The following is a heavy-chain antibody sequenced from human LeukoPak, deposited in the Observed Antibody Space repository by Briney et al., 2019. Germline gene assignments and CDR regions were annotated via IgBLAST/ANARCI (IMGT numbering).Heavy chain of an antibody. V-gene: IGHV3-9*01. J-gene: IGHJ6*04. CDR3: ARLNQGPLDV. D-gene: IGHD1-14*01. CDR1: GFSFGDYA. Sequence: GGSLRLSCAASGFSFGDYAMHWVRQAPGKGLEWVSSINWNSGIIDYADSVKGRFTISRDNAKNSLYLQMNSLRAEDTAVYYCARLNQGPLDVWGKGTTVTVSS. CDR2: INWNSGII.